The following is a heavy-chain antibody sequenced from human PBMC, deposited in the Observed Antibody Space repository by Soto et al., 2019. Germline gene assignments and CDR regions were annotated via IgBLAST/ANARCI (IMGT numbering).Heavy chain of an antibody. Sequence: EVQLVESGGGLVKPGGSLRLSCAASGFTFSNAWMSWVRQAPGKGLEWVGRIKSKTDGGTTDYAAPVKGRFTISRDDSKNTLYLQMNSLKTEDTAVYYCTTDREFNHYKYLYWGQGNLVTVSS. D-gene: IGHD3-9*01. CDR2: IKSKTDGGTT. J-gene: IGHJ4*02. CDR3: TTDREFNHYKYLY. CDR1: GFTFSNAW. V-gene: IGHV3-15*01.